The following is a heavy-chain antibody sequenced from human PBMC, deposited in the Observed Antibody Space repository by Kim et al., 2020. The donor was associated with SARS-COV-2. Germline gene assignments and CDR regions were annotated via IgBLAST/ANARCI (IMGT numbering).Heavy chain of an antibody. D-gene: IGHD3-16*02. CDR2: ISYDGSNK. V-gene: IGHV3-30*18. CDR1: GFTFSSYG. Sequence: GGSLRLSCAASGFTFSSYGTHWVRQAPGKGLEWVAVISYDGSNKYYADSVKGRFTISRDNSKNTLYLQMNSLRAEDTAVYYCAKGGVWGSYRYTSRGWGQGTLVTVSS. J-gene: IGHJ4*02. CDR3: AKGGVWGSYRYTSRG.